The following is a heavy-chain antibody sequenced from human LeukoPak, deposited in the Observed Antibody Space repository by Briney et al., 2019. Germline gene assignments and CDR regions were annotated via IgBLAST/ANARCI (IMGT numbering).Heavy chain of an antibody. CDR1: GYTFTGYY. V-gene: IGHV1-46*01. CDR3: ARDLSRSGSYFWGGYYYYYMDV. J-gene: IGHJ6*03. CDR2: INPRGGST. Sequence: ASVKVSCKASGYTFTGYYMHWVRQAPGQGLEWMGIINPRGGSTSYTQKFQGRVTMTRDTSTSTVYMELSSLRSEDTAVYYCARDLSRSGSYFWGGYYYYYMDVWGKGTTVTISS. D-gene: IGHD1-26*01.